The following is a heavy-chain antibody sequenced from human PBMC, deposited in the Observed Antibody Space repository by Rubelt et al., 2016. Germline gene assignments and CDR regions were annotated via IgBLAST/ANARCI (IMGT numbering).Heavy chain of an antibody. CDR1: GYTFTSYG. CDR2: IIPIFGTA. J-gene: IGHJ4*02. Sequence: QVQLVQSGAEVKKPGASVKVSCKASGYTFTSYGISWVRQAPGQGLEWMGGIIPIFGTANYAQKVQGRVTITADESTSTAYMELSSLRSEDTAVYYCARLSIFEDTAMVMSDYWGQGTLVTVSS. V-gene: IGHV1-69*13. D-gene: IGHD5-18*01. CDR3: ARLSIFEDTAMVMSDY.